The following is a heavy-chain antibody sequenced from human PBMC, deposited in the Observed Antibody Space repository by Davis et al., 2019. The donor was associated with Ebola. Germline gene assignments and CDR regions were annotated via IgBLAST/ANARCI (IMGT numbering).Heavy chain of an antibody. CDR2: ISWNSGSI. V-gene: IGHV3-9*01. D-gene: IGHD6-13*01. CDR1: GFTFDDYA. J-gene: IGHJ4*02. CDR3: GKGLWDSSTWAPIDY. Sequence: PGGSLRLSCAASGFTFDDYAMYWVRQAPGKGLEWVSGISWNSGSIGYADSVQGRFIISRDNAKHSLNLQMNSLRAEDTALYYCGKGLWDSSTWAPIDYWGQGILVTVSS.